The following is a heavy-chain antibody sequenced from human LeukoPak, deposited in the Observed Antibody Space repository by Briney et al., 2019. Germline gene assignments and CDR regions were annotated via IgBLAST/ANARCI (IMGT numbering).Heavy chain of an antibody. Sequence: GGSLRLSCAASGFTVSNAWMSWVRQSPGKGLEFVSAIIGGGDDTAYADSVKGRFTISRANSTNTMYLQMNSLRPADTAVYYCARCTASCYANAFDVWGQGTLLTVSS. D-gene: IGHD2-2*01. CDR1: GFTVSNAW. CDR3: ARCTASCYANAFDV. J-gene: IGHJ3*01. V-gene: IGHV3-23*01. CDR2: IIGGGDDT.